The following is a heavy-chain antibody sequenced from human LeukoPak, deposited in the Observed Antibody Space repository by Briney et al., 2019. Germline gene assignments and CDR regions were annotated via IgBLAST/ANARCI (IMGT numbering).Heavy chain of an antibody. CDR1: GGSVSNYY. CDR2: VYYTGST. Sequence: SETLSLTCSVSGGSVSNYYWSWIRQPPGKGLEWIGYVYYTGSTNYNPSLKSRVTMFEDKSKNQFSLRLYSVAVADTAVYYCARHFAYSSSSYFDYWGQGSLVTVSS. CDR3: ARHFAYSSSSYFDY. J-gene: IGHJ4*02. V-gene: IGHV4-59*08. D-gene: IGHD6-6*01.